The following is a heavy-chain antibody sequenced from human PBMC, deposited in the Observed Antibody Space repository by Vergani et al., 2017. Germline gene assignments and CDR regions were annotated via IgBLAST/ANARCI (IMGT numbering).Heavy chain of an antibody. D-gene: IGHD1-26*01. CDR2: INHSGST. CDR3: ARRGMWVRPGSFDY. Sequence: VQLVESGGGLIQPGGSLRLSCAASGFTVSSNYMSWVRQAPGKGLEWIGEINHSGSTNYNPSLKSRVTISVDTSKNQFSLKLSSVTAADTAVYYCARRGMWVRPGSFDYWGQGTLVTVSS. V-gene: IGHV4-34*01. J-gene: IGHJ4*02. CDR1: GFTVSSNY.